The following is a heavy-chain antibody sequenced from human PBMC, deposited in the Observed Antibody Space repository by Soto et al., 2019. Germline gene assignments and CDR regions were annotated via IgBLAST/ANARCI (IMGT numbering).Heavy chain of an antibody. Sequence: QVQLVESGGGMVQSGRSLRLSCAASGFPFSPYTMHWVRQAPGRGLEWVAVISYDGSDKYYADSVKGRITISRDNSKNTLYLQMNSLTAEDTAVYYCARGGGFCGGDCYKGGIDYWGQGTLVTVSS. J-gene: IGHJ4*02. CDR3: ARGGGFCGGDCYKGGIDY. V-gene: IGHV3-30-3*01. CDR2: ISYDGSDK. CDR1: GFPFSPYT. D-gene: IGHD2-21*02.